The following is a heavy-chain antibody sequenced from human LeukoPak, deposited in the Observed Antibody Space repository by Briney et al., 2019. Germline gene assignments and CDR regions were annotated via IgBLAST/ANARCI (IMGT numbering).Heavy chain of an antibody. Sequence: GESLKISCISSGYSFTTYWIGWVRQMPGKGLEWMGVIYPGDSATRYSPSFQGQVTISADKSISTAYLQWSSLKASDTAMYYCASLGSGWYKNWFDPWGQGTLVTVSS. J-gene: IGHJ5*02. CDR1: GYSFTTYW. V-gene: IGHV5-51*01. CDR3: ASLGSGWYKNWFDP. D-gene: IGHD6-19*01. CDR2: IYPGDSAT.